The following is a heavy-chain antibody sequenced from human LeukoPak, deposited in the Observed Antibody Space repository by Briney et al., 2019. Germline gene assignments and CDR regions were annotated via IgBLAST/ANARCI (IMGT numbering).Heavy chain of an antibody. CDR1: GYTFTNYG. CDR3: ARAVTIFVNHASGSGAYHYYMDV. CDR2: ISAYHGST. D-gene: IGHD3-10*01. Sequence: ASVRVSCKASGYTFTNYGISWIRQAPGQGLQWMGWISAYHGSTNYAQKLLGRVTMTRDTSTNTAYMDLTSLSSDDTAVYYCARAVTIFVNHASGSGAYHYYMDVWGKGTTVTISS. J-gene: IGHJ6*03. V-gene: IGHV1-18*01.